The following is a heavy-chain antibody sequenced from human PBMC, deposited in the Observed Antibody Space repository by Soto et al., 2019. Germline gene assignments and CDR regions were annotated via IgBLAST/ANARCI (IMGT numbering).Heavy chain of an antibody. D-gene: IGHD3-16*01. CDR2: MYYSGST. Sequence: QVQLQESGPGLVKPSETLSLTCSVSGDSVDSSSHYWTWIRQPPGKGLEWIGYMYYSGSTNYNPPLKSRATISIDTSKNQFSLEVHSVTTADTAMYYCARGAFEVDYWGQGLLVTVSS. CDR1: GDSVDSSSHY. CDR3: ARGAFEVDY. J-gene: IGHJ4*02. V-gene: IGHV4-61*01.